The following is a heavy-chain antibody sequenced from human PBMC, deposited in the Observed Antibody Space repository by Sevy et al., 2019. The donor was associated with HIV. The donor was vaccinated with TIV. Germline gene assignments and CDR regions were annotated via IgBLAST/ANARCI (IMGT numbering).Heavy chain of an antibody. Sequence: GGSLGLSCAASGFSYSSYGMHWVRQAPGKGLEWVAYIQYDGSNKDYADSVKGRFTISRDNSKNTLDLQMNSLRVEDTAVYYCVKEGGGEGGDHWGQGTLVTVS. CDR2: IQYDGSNK. D-gene: IGHD2-21*01. V-gene: IGHV3-30*02. J-gene: IGHJ4*02. CDR1: GFSYSSYG. CDR3: VKEGGGEGGDH.